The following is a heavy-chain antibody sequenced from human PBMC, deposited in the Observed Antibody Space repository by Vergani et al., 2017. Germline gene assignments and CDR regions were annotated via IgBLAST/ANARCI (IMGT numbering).Heavy chain of an antibody. V-gene: IGHV5-51*01. D-gene: IGHD3-10*01. Sequence: EVQLVQSGAEVKKPGESLKISCKGSGYSFTSYWIGWVRQMPGKGLDWMGIIYPGDSDTSYSPSFQGQVTISADKSISTAYLQWSSLKASDTAMYYCARHQYYYGSGTYRGGMDVWGQGTTVTVSS. CDR2: IYPGDSDT. J-gene: IGHJ6*02. CDR3: ARHQYYYGSGTYRGGMDV. CDR1: GYSFTSYW.